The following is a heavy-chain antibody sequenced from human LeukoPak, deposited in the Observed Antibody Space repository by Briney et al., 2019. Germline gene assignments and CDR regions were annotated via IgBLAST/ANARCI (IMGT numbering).Heavy chain of an antibody. J-gene: IGHJ6*02. Sequence: PSETLSLTCAVSGGTFSGYYWSWIRQPPGKGLEWIGEINHSGSTNYNPSLKSRVTISVDTSKNQFSLTLSSVTAADTAVYYCARSGSGRPVLRYFDWLPGYYYYGMDVWGQGTTVTVSS. CDR2: INHSGST. V-gene: IGHV4-34*01. CDR3: ARSGSGRPVLRYFDWLPGYYYYGMDV. CDR1: GGTFSGYY. D-gene: IGHD3-9*01.